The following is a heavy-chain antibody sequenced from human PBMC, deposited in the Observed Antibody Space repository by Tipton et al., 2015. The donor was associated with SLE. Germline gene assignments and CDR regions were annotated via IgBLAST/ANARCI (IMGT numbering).Heavy chain of an antibody. Sequence: TLSLTCTVSGDSISSAYWSWIRQPPGKGLEWIGYIYFSGSTNYNPSLRSRVTMSVDPSNSQFSLKLSSVTAADTAVYYCARDGGAGADSDFYYLDVWGKGTTVTVSS. CDR3: ARDGGAGADSDFYYLDV. V-gene: IGHV4-59*01. CDR1: GDSISSAY. CDR2: IYFSGST. D-gene: IGHD6-13*01. J-gene: IGHJ6*03.